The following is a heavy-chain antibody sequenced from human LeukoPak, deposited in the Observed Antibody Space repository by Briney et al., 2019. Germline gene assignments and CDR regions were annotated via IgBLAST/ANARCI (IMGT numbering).Heavy chain of an antibody. CDR3: ARDSGPYGLNAFDI. CDR1: GGPISSYY. D-gene: IGHD3-10*01. CDR2: IYYSGST. V-gene: IGHV4-59*01. Sequence: AETLSLTCTVSGGPISSYYWIWIRQPPGKGLEGIGYIYYSGSTNYNPSLKSRVTISVDTSKNQFSMKLSSVTAADTAVYYCARDSGPYGLNAFDIWGQGTMVTVSS. J-gene: IGHJ3*02.